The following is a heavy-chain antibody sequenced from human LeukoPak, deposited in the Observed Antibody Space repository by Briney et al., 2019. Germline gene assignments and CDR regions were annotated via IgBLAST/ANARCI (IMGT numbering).Heavy chain of an antibody. CDR1: GYTFTSYA. D-gene: IGHD6-13*01. CDR3: ARDGSGVAAAAMNYYYYYMDV. Sequence: ASVKVSCKASGYTFTSYAISWVRQAPGQGLEWMGGIIPIFGTANYAQKFQGRVTITADKSTSTAYMELSSLRSEDTAVYYCARDGSGVAAAAMNYYYYYMDVWGKGTTVTVSS. J-gene: IGHJ6*03. CDR2: IIPIFGTA. V-gene: IGHV1-69*06.